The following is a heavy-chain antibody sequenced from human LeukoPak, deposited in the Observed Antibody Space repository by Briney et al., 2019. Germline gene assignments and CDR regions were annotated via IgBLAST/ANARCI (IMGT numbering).Heavy chain of an antibody. V-gene: IGHV1-8*03. CDR1: GYTFTNYD. J-gene: IGHJ5*02. CDR3: TRGRPSSFDP. CDR2: MNPKSGNT. D-gene: IGHD6-6*01. Sequence: GASVKVSCKASGYTFTNYDINWVRQATGQGLEWMGWMNPKSGNTGYAQKFQGRVTITRDTPMSTAYMELSNLRSEDTAVYYCTRGRPSSFDPWGQGTLVTVSS.